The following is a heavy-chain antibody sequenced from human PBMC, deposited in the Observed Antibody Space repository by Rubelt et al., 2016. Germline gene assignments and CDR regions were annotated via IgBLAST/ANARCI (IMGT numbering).Heavy chain of an antibody. CDR2: IWYDGSNK. CDR1: GFTFSSYG. CDR3: ARDRAGSSSWYPIFGAFDI. V-gene: IGHV3-33*01. D-gene: IGHD6-13*01. J-gene: IGHJ3*02. Sequence: QVQLVESGGGVVQPGRSLRLSCAASGFTFSSYGMHWVRQAPGKGLEWVAVIWYDGSNKYYADSVNGRFNICSDNSTNTLYLQMNSLRAEDTAVYYCARDRAGSSSWYPIFGAFDIWGRGTMVTVSS.